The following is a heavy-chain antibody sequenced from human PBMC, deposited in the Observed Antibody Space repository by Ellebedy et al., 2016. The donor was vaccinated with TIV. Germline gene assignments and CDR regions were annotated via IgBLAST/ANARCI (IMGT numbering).Heavy chain of an antibody. J-gene: IGHJ4*02. CDR2: IKSKTDSGTR. CDR1: GFTFSDAW. CDR3: SAGTGKSDFDH. D-gene: IGHD7-27*01. Sequence: GESLKISCAASGFTFSDAWMSWVRQAPGKGLEWVGRIKSKTDSGTRDFAAPVKGRFLISRDDSKNTLYLQMSSLKTDDTAGYYCSAGTGKSDFDHWGQGTLVTVSS. V-gene: IGHV3-15*01.